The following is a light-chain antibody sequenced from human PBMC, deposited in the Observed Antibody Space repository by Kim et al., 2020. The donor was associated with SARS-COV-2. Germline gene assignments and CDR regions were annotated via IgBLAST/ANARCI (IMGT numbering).Light chain of an antibody. J-gene: IGKJ1*01. CDR1: QSVSSY. Sequence: EIVLTQSPATLSLSPGERATLSCRASQSVSSYLAWYQQKPGQAPRLLIYDASNRATGIPARFSGSGSGTDFTLTISSPEPEDFAVYYCQQRSSWPKTFGQGTKVDIK. CDR2: DAS. CDR3: QQRSSWPKT. V-gene: IGKV3-11*01.